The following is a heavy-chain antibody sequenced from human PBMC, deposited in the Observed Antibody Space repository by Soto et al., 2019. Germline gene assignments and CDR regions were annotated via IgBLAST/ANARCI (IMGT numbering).Heavy chain of an antibody. CDR2: INPSGGSE. Sequence: ASVKVSCKASGDTFVSSYIHWVRQAPGQGLEWVGIINPSGGSETYAQKLKGRVTMTGDTSTSTVYMELRSLTSEDTAVYYCASSIAVAGTWVTIDYWGQGTLVTVSS. D-gene: IGHD6-19*01. J-gene: IGHJ4*02. CDR1: GDTFVSSY. V-gene: IGHV1-46*01. CDR3: ASSIAVAGTWVTIDY.